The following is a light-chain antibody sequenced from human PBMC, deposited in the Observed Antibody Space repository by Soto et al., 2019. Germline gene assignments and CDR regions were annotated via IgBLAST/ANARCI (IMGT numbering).Light chain of an antibody. J-gene: IGKJ3*01. Sequence: EIVLTQSPATLSLSPGERATLSCRASQSVSSYLAWYQQKPGQAPRLLIYDASNRATGIPARFSGSGSWTDFTLTISSLEPEDFAVYYCQQRSNWPPFTFGPGTKVDIK. CDR2: DAS. CDR3: QQRSNWPPFT. V-gene: IGKV3-11*01. CDR1: QSVSSY.